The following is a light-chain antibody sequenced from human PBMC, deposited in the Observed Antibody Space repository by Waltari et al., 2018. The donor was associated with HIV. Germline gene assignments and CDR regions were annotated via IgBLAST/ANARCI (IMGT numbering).Light chain of an antibody. CDR2: LGS. Sequence: VLTQSPLPLPVPPGEPASITARPSQVLLHTNGYNYLDWYLQKPGQPPQLLIFLGSTRASGVPDRFSGSGSGTDFTLKISSVEAEDVGLYYCMQALQTPLTFGPGTKVEIK. V-gene: IGKV2-28*01. CDR1: QVLLHTNGYNY. CDR3: MQALQTPLT. J-gene: IGKJ3*01.